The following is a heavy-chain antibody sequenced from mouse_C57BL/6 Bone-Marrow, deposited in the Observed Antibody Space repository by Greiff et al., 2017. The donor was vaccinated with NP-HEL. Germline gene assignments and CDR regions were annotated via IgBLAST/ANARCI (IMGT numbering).Heavy chain of an antibody. J-gene: IGHJ3*01. Sequence: DVMLVESGGGLVQSGRSLRLSCATSGFTFSDFYMEWVRQAPGKGLEWIAASRNKANDYTTEYSASVKGRFIVSRDTSQSILYLQMNALRAEDTAIYYCARDNYYGSSYERFAYWGQGTLVTVSA. V-gene: IGHV7-1*01. D-gene: IGHD1-1*01. CDR1: GFTFSDFY. CDR3: ARDNYYGSSYERFAY. CDR2: SRNKANDYTT.